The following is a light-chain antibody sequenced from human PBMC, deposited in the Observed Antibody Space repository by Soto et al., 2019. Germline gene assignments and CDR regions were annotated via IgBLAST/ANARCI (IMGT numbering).Light chain of an antibody. Sequence: QSALAQPASVSGSPGQSITISCTGTSSDVGSYNYVSWYQQHPGKAPKLIIYEVSYRPSGVSNRFSGSKSGNTASLTISGLQAEDEADYYCSSFTTTTTLVVFGVGTKVTVL. CDR1: SSDVGSYNY. CDR3: SSFTTTTTLVV. CDR2: EVS. J-gene: IGLJ2*01. V-gene: IGLV2-14*01.